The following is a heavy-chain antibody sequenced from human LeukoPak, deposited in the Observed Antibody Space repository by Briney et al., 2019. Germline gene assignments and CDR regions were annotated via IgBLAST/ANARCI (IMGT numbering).Heavy chain of an antibody. V-gene: IGHV4-39*01. J-gene: IGHJ5*02. CDR2: IYYSGNT. D-gene: IGHD6-19*01. CDR3: ARGSSGFWFDP. CDR1: GVSISSSNSY. Sequence: SETLSLTCTVSGVSISSSNSYWGWIRQPPGKGLEWIGSIYYSGNTYYNASLKSQVSISIDTSKNQFSLKLSSVTAADTAVYYCARGSSGFWFDPWGQGTLVTVSS.